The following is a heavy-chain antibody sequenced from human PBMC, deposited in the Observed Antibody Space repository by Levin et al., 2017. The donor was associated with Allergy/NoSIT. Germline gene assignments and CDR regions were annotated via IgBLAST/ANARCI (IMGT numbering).Heavy chain of an antibody. CDR2: IDWDDDK. CDR1: GFSLSTSGMR. CDR3: ARIGEGFRESFPDY. D-gene: IGHD3-10*01. Sequence: QTLSLTCTFSGFSLSTSGMRVSWIRQPPGKALEWLARIDWDDDKFYSTSLKTRLTISKDTSKNQVVLTMSNMDPVDTATYYCARIGEGFRESFPDYWGQGTLVTVSS. J-gene: IGHJ4*02. V-gene: IGHV2-70*04.